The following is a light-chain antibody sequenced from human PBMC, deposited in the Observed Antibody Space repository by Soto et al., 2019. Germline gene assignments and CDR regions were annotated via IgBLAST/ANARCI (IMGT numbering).Light chain of an antibody. Sequence: EVVLTQSPDTLSLSPGERATLSCRASQSVSSTFLAWYQQRPGQAPRLLIYGASSRATGIPDRFSGSGSGTHFTLTITRLEPEDFALYYCQQFGTSATFGQGTKVEIK. CDR3: QQFGTSAT. V-gene: IGKV3-20*01. CDR1: QSVSSTF. CDR2: GAS. J-gene: IGKJ1*01.